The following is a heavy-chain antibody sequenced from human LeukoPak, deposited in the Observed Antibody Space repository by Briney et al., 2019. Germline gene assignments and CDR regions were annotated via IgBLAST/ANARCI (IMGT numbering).Heavy chain of an antibody. D-gene: IGHD6-19*01. CDR3: AICHWYSSGCRNDY. Sequence: GGSLRLSCVASGFTFSSHAMNWVRQAPGKGLEWVSTVSTTGGSTYYADSVKGRFTISRDNSKNTLYLQMNSLRAEDTAVYYCAICHWYSSGCRNDYWGQGTLVTVSS. CDR1: GFTFSSHA. V-gene: IGHV3-23*01. CDR2: VSTTGGST. J-gene: IGHJ4*02.